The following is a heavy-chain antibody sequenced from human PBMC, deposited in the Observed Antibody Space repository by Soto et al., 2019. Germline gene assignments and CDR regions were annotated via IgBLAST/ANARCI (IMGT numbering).Heavy chain of an antibody. J-gene: IGHJ4*02. CDR2: IYYTGKT. CDR3: ARHNRPLVVPPAALDS. Sequence: QLHLQESGPGLVKPSETLSLTCIVSGGSINYTHPYWGWIRQPPGKGLDWIGSIYYTGKTYYNPSLKSRVTISVDTSKNHFSLRLTSVTAADTAVYYCARHNRPLVVPPAALDSWGQGALVTVSS. CDR1: GGSINYTHPY. D-gene: IGHD2-2*01. V-gene: IGHV4-39*01.